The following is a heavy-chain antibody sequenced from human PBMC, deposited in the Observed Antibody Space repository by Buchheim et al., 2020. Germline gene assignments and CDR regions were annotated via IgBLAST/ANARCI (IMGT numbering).Heavy chain of an antibody. CDR3: ARGRVPYYYYGMDV. J-gene: IGHJ6*02. CDR1: GGSFSGYY. CDR2: INHSGST. Sequence: QVQLQQWGAGLLKPSETLSLTCAVYGGSFSGYYWSWIRQPPGKGLEWIGEINHSGSTTYNPSLKSRVTISVDTSKNQFSLKLSSVTAADTAVYYCARGRVPYYYYGMDVWGQGTT. V-gene: IGHV4-34*01.